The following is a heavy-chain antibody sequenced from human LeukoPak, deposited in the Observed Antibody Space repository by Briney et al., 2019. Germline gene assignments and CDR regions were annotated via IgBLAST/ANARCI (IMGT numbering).Heavy chain of an antibody. V-gene: IGHV4-34*01. J-gene: IGHJ5*02. CDR3: ARVAQLEVRWFDP. Sequence: KTSETLSLTCAVYGGSFSGYYWSWIRQPPGKGLEWIGEINHSGSTNYNPSLKSRVTISVDTSKNQFSLKLSSVTAADTAVYYCARVAQLEVRWFDPWGQGTLVTVSS. CDR2: INHSGST. CDR1: GGSFSGYY. D-gene: IGHD6-6*01.